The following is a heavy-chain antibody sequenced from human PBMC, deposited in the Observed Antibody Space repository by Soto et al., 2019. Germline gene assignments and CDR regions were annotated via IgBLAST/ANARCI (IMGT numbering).Heavy chain of an antibody. Sequence: QVQLQESGPGLVKPSQTLSLTCTVSGGSITSGDYYWSWIRQPPGKGLEWIGYIYHSGATFYNPSLKSRVTISVDTPKHQFFLMLSSVTAADTAVYYCARDNSGYSRADYWGQGTLVTVSS. CDR3: ARDNSGYSRADY. CDR2: IYHSGAT. D-gene: IGHD3-22*01. CDR1: GGSITSGDYY. J-gene: IGHJ4*02. V-gene: IGHV4-30-4*01.